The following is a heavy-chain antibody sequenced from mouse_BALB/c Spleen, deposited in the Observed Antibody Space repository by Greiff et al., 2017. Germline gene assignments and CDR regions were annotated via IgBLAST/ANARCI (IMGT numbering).Heavy chain of an antibody. CDR1: GFSLSRYS. J-gene: IGHJ3*01. CDR3: ARNYYDEGAWFAY. Sequence: QVQLKESGPGLVAPSQSLSITCTVSGFSLSRYSVHWVRQPPGKGLEWLGMIWGGGSTDYNSALKSRLSISKDNSKSQVFLKMNSLQTDDTAMYYCARNYYDEGAWFAYWGQGTLVTVSA. CDR2: IWGGGST. V-gene: IGHV2-6-4*01. D-gene: IGHD1-1*01.